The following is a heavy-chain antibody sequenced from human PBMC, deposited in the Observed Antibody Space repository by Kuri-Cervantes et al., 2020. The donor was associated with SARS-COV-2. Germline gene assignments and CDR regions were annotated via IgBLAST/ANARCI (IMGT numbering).Heavy chain of an antibody. V-gene: IGHV1-46*01. Sequence: ASVKVSCKASGYTFTSYGISWVRQAPGQGLEWMGIINPSGGSTSYAQKFQGRVTMTRDTSTSTVYMELSSLRSEDTAVYNCARDRFATWVYSGYDGPIAWGQGTLVTVSS. CDR1: GYTFTSYG. J-gene: IGHJ5*02. D-gene: IGHD5-12*01. CDR3: ARDRFATWVYSGYDGPIA. CDR2: INPSGGST.